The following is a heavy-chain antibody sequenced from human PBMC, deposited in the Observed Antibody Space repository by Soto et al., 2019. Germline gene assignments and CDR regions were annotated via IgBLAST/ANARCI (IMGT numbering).Heavy chain of an antibody. CDR3: ARDFYDFWSGYYSNYYGMDV. Sequence: GGSLRLSCAASGFTFSSYSMNWVRQAPGKGLEWVSSINSSSSYIYYADSVKGRFTISRDNAKNSLYLQMNSLRAEDTAVYYCARDFYDFWSGYYSNYYGMDVWGQGTTVTVSS. CDR2: INSSSSYI. J-gene: IGHJ6*02. CDR1: GFTFSSYS. V-gene: IGHV3-21*01. D-gene: IGHD3-3*01.